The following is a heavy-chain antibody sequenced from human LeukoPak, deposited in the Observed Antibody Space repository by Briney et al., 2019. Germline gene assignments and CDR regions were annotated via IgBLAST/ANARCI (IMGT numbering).Heavy chain of an antibody. J-gene: IGHJ4*02. CDR1: GLMFSSYG. Sequence: PGGSLRLSCAASGLMFSSYGMHWVRQAPGKGLEWVAVIWSDGSNKYYADSVRGRFTISRDNSKNTLYLQMSSLRAEDTAIYYCGKEFSSSWLFWGQGTLVTVSS. D-gene: IGHD6-13*01. CDR2: IWSDGSNK. V-gene: IGHV3-33*06. CDR3: GKEFSSSWLF.